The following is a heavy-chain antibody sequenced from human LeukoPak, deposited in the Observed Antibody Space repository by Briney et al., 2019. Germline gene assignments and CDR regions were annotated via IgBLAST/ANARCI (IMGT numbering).Heavy chain of an antibody. Sequence: PGGSLRLSCAASGFTFSVSAIHWVRQASGKGLEWVGLIRGKPKKYTTVYGESVKGRFTMSKDDSKNTAYLQMNSLKIEDTAVYYCSRTGPDGAMDGFDYWGQGTLVTVSS. CDR2: IRGKPKKYTT. J-gene: IGHJ4*02. D-gene: IGHD1-14*01. V-gene: IGHV3-73*01. CDR1: GFTFSVSA. CDR3: SRTGPDGAMDGFDY.